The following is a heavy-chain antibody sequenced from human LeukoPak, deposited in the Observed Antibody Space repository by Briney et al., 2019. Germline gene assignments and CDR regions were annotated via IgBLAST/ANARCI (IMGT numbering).Heavy chain of an antibody. CDR3: ASPRMATDAFDI. CDR1: GYSFTNYW. D-gene: IGHD5-24*01. V-gene: IGHV5-51*01. J-gene: IGHJ3*02. Sequence: GESLKISCKASGYSFTNYWTAWVRQMPGKGLEWMGIIFPGDSDTRYSPSFQGQVTMSVDKSLSTAYLQWSSLKASDTAIYYCASPRMATDAFDIWGQGTMVTVSS. CDR2: IFPGDSDT.